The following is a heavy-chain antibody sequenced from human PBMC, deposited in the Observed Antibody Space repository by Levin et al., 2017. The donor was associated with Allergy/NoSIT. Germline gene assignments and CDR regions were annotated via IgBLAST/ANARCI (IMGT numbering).Heavy chain of an antibody. CDR3: ARVSARSVAAIQP. V-gene: IGHV1-8*01. CDR2: MNPNSGNT. Sequence: GGSLRLSCKASGYTFTSYDINWVRQATGQGLEWMGWMNPNSGNTGYAQKFQGRVTMTRNTSISTAYMELSSLRSEDTAVYYCARVSARSVAAIQPWGQGTLVTVSS. J-gene: IGHJ5*02. CDR1: GYTFTSYD. D-gene: IGHD6-13*01.